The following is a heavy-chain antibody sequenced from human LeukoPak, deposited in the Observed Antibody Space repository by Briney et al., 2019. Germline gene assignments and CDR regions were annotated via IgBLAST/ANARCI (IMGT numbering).Heavy chain of an antibody. J-gene: IGHJ4*02. CDR1: GFTFDDYA. CDR3: AKDFDHVGYFDY. CDR2: ISWNSGSI. Sequence: PGGSLRLSCAASGFTFDDYAMHWVWQAPGKGLEWVSGISWNSGSIGYADSVKGRFTISRDNAKNSLYLQMNSLRAEDTALYYCAKDFDHVGYFDYWGQGTLVTVSS. V-gene: IGHV3-9*01. D-gene: IGHD3-9*01.